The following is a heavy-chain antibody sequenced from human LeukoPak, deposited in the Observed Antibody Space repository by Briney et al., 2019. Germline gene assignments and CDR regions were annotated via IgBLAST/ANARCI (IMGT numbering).Heavy chain of an antibody. CDR2: IYDSEST. Sequence: KPSETLSLTCTVSGGSIRGSYWTWIRQPPGKGLEWIGYIYDSESTDYNPSLKSRVTISIDTSKTQIYLKLNSVTAADTAVYYCARGGAVGGYYSSPVPSNFDQWGQGTLVTVSS. D-gene: IGHD3-22*01. CDR1: GGSIRGSY. J-gene: IGHJ4*02. CDR3: ARGGAVGGYYSSPVPSNFDQ. V-gene: IGHV4-59*01.